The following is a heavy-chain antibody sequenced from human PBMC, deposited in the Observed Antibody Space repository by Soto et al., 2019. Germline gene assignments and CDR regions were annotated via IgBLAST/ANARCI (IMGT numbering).Heavy chain of an antibody. CDR3: TRLPRSDVDY. CDR1: GLTFSASA. J-gene: IGHJ4*02. CDR2: IRSKPNNYAT. V-gene: IGHV3-73*01. Sequence: PGGSLRLSCVVSGLTFSASAMHGVRQASGKGLEWVGRIRSKPNNYATAYAASVKGRFTISRDDSKNTVYLQMNSLKIEDTAVYYCTRLPRSDVDYWGQGTLVTVSS.